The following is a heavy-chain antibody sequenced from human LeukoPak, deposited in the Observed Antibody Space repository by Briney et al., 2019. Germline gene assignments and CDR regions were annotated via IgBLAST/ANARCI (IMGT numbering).Heavy chain of an antibody. D-gene: IGHD6-19*01. CDR1: GYTFTGYY. CDR2: INPNSGGT. V-gene: IGHV1-2*02. J-gene: IGHJ4*02. CDR3: ARVRSSGGHFDY. Sequence: GASVKVSCKASGYTFTGYYMHWVRQAPGQGLEWMGWINPNSGGTNYAQKFQGRVTITRDTSISTAYMELSRLRSDDTAVYYCARVRSSGGHFDYWGQGTLVTVSS.